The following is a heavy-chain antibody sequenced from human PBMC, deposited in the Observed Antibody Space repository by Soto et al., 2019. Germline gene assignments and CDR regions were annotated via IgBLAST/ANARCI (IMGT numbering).Heavy chain of an antibody. V-gene: IGHV1-18*01. CDR1: DYAFTSYT. CDR3: ARAPVVVIAAAYFDS. CDR2: ISPYNGNT. Sequence: QVQLVRSGAKVKKPGASVKVSCKASDYAFTSYTITWVRQAPGQGLEWMGWISPYNGNTDYAQKLQGRVTMTTDTSTSTAYMELRSLRSDDTAVYYCARAPVVVIAAAYFDSWGQGTLVTVSS. J-gene: IGHJ4*02. D-gene: IGHD2-15*01.